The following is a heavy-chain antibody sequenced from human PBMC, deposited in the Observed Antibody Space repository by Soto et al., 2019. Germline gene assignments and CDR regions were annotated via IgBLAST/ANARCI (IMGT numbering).Heavy chain of an antibody. CDR1: GYTFSDFD. Sequence: QAHLEQSGAEVKRPGASVKVSCKASGYTFSDFDINCLRQASGQGPEWMGWMNAKSGDTVFAQRFQGKFNMTWDTALSTAYMEEGSLTSDDTAMYYCARGNPFNYAGFDVWGQGNTVAVSS. J-gene: IGHJ6*02. V-gene: IGHV1-8*01. D-gene: IGHD3-16*01. CDR3: ARGNPFNYAGFDV. CDR2: MNAKSGDT.